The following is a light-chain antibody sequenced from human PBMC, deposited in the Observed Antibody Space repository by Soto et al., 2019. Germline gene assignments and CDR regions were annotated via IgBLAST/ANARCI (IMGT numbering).Light chain of an antibody. Sequence: QSALTQPASVSGSPGQSITISCTGTSSDVGSYNLVSWYQQHPGKAPKLMIYEVSKRPSGVSNRFSGSKSGNTASLTISGLQAEDEADYYCCSYAGSSTWFGGGTKRTVL. CDR3: CSYAGSSTW. V-gene: IGLV2-23*02. J-gene: IGLJ3*02. CDR1: SSDVGSYNL. CDR2: EVS.